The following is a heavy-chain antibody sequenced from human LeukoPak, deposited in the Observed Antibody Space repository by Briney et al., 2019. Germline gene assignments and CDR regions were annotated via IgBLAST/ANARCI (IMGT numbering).Heavy chain of an antibody. CDR1: GGTFSSYA. J-gene: IGHJ6*03. CDR2: IIPIFGTA. CDR3: ARAFYDSSGYYPYYYYYYMDV. D-gene: IGHD3-22*01. Sequence: SVKVSCKASGGTFSSYAISWVRQAPGQGLEWMGGIIPIFGTANYAQKFQGRVTITADESTSTAYMELSRLRSDDTAVYYCARAFYDSSGYYPYYYYYYMDVWGKGTTVTVSS. V-gene: IGHV1-69*13.